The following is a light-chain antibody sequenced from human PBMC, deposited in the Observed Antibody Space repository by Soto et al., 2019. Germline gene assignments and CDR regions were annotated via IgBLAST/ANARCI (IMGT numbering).Light chain of an antibody. CDR2: ATS. Sequence: DTVLMQSPRTLSLSPGETATLSCRASQTVDSRYLAWYQQKRGQAPTLLIYATSSRATGVPGRFSGGGSGPDFTLTIRRLEPEDFAVYYCQQYDSTVWTFGQGTKVDI. V-gene: IGKV3-20*01. CDR1: QTVDSRY. CDR3: QQYDSTVWT. J-gene: IGKJ1*01.